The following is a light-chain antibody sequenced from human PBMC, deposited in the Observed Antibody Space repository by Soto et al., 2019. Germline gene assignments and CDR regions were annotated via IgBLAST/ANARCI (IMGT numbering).Light chain of an antibody. J-gene: IGLJ1*01. CDR1: STDVGGYNY. V-gene: IGLV2-14*01. Sequence: ALTQPASVSGSPGQSITISCTGSSTDVGGYNYVSWYQQHPGKAPKVMIYEVSNRPSGVSNRFSGSKSGNTASLTISGLQAEDEADYYCSSYTSSSTYVFGTGTKV. CDR3: SSYTSSSTYV. CDR2: EVS.